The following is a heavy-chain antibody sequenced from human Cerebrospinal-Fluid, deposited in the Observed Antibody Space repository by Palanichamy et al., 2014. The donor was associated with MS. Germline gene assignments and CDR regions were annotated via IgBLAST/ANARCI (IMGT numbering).Heavy chain of an antibody. CDR3: ARGRNEPYVTGWYYCDS. J-gene: IGHJ4*02. Sequence: QVQLQQWGAGLLKPSETLSLTCAVSGGSFSGYYWSWIRQSPEKGLERIGQISHSGSTNYNPSLKSRVAISIGARNQFFLELTSVTAADTAVYYCARGRNEPYVTGWYYCDSWGQGTLVTVSS. CDR2: ISHSGST. D-gene: IGHD2-15*01. V-gene: IGHV4-34*01. CDR1: GGSFSGYY.